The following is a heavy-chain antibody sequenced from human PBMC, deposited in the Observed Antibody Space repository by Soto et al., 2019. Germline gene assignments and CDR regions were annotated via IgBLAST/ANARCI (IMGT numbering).Heavy chain of an antibody. V-gene: IGHV3-13*01. J-gene: IGHJ6*02. CDR2: IGTAGDT. CDR3: ARDRDSSSYYYGMDV. D-gene: IGHD6-13*01. Sequence: PGGSLRLSCAASGFTFSSYDMHWVRQATGKGLEWVSAIGTAGDTYYPGSVKGRFTISRENAKNSLYLQMNSLRAEDTAVYYCARDRDSSSYYYGMDVWRQGTTVTVSS. CDR1: GFTFSSYD.